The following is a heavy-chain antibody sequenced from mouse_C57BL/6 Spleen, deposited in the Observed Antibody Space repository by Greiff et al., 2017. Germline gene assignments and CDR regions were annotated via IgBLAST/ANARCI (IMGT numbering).Heavy chain of an antibody. D-gene: IGHD1-1*01. Sequence: EVQLQESGPGLVKPSQSLSLTCSVTGYSITSGYYWNWIRQFPGNKLEWMDYISYDGSNNYNPTLKNRISITRDTSKNQFFLKLNAVTTEDTATYYCASAPIYYYGSSLSYWGQGTLVTVSA. CDR2: ISYDGSN. CDR3: ASAPIYYYGSSLSY. J-gene: IGHJ3*01. V-gene: IGHV3-6*01. CDR1: GYSITSGYY.